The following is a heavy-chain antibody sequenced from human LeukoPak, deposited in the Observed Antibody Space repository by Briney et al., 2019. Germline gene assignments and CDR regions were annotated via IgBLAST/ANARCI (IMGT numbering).Heavy chain of an antibody. CDR3: ARDSAAGGYTYGYMNY. V-gene: IGHV1-18*01. CDR2: ISAYNGNT. J-gene: IGHJ4*02. D-gene: IGHD5-18*01. CDR1: GYTFTRYG. Sequence: GASVRVSCKASGYTFTRYGISWVRQAPGQGLEWMGWISAYNGNTNYAQKLQGRVTMTTDTSTSTAYMELRSLRSDDTAVYFCARDSAAGGYTYGYMNYWGQGTLVNVSS.